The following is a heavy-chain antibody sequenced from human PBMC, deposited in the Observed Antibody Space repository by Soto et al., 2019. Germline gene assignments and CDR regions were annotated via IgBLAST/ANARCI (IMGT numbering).Heavy chain of an antibody. CDR1: GCSFTSYW. D-gene: IGHD5-12*01. J-gene: IGHJ5*02. Sequence: LGESLKISCNGSGCSFTSYWIGWVRQMPGKGLEWMGIIYPGDSDTRYSPSFQGQVTISADKSISTAYLQWSSLKASDTAMYYCARGSGYDLGYNWFDPWGQGTLVTVSS. V-gene: IGHV5-51*01. CDR3: ARGSGYDLGYNWFDP. CDR2: IYPGDSDT.